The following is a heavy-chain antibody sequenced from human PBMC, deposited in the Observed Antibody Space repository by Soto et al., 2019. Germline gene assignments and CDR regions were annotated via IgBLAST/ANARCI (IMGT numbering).Heavy chain of an antibody. V-gene: IGHV3-30*04. Sequence: QVQLVESRGGVVQPGRSLRLSCAASRFTFNNAMHWVRQAPGKGLEWVAVISYDGSTKYYADSVKGRFTISRDNSKNTLYLQMNSLRPEDTAVYYCAREVVRPYFDYWGQGTLVTVSS. CDR2: ISYDGSTK. D-gene: IGHD2-2*01. J-gene: IGHJ4*02. CDR1: RFTFNNA. CDR3: AREVVRPYFDY.